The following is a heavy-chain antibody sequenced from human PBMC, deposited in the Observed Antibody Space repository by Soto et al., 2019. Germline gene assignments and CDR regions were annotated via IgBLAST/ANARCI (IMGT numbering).Heavy chain of an antibody. V-gene: IGHV1-2*04. CDR3: ARVSCSGGSCYFDY. CDR1: GYTFTAYY. Sequence: ASVKVSCKTSGYTFTAYYIHWVRQAPGQGLEWMGWINPNSGDTHSAQKFQGWVTMTRDTSISTAYMELSRLRYDDTAMYYCARVSCSGGSCYFDYWG. D-gene: IGHD2-15*01. CDR2: INPNSGDT. J-gene: IGHJ4*03.